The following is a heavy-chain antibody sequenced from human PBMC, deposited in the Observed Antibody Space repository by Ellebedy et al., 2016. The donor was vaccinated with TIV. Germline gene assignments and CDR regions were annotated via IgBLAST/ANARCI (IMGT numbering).Heavy chain of an antibody. D-gene: IGHD6-19*01. CDR2: INPSGGSP. Sequence: AASVKVSCKASGYTFTNYYMHCPRQAPGQGLEWMGLINPSGGSPTYAQNLQGRVTMTRDTSTSTVYRELSSLRSEDTAVYYCARARSSGWLHTPDYWGQGTLVTVSS. V-gene: IGHV1-46*04. J-gene: IGHJ4*02. CDR3: ARARSSGWLHTPDY. CDR1: GYTFTNYY.